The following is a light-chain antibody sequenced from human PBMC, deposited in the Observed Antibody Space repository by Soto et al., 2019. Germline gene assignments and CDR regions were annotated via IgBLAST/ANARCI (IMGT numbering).Light chain of an antibody. CDR3: TSYTGSSTPYV. J-gene: IGLJ1*01. Sequence: QSALTQPASVSGSPGQSRTIACTGTSSDVGGYDYVSWYQQRPGKAPTLMISEVSNRPSGVSNRFSGSKSGNTASLTISGLQAEDEADYYCTSYTGSSTPYVFGTGTKVTVL. CDR1: SSDVGGYDY. CDR2: EVS. V-gene: IGLV2-14*01.